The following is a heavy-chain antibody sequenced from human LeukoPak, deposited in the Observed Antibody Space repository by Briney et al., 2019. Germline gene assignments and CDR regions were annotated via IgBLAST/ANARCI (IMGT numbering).Heavy chain of an antibody. CDR3: AKDLGSYYSNTWYRGFAS. CDR2: ISWDGGTT. CDR1: GFTFDYYT. D-gene: IGHD6-13*01. J-gene: IGHJ4*02. Sequence: PGGFLRLSCTASGFTFDYYTMHWVRQAPGKGLEWVSLISWDGGTTYYADSVKGRFTISRDSSKNSLSLQMNSLRTEDTALYYCAKDLGSYYSNTWYRGFASWGQGTLVTVSS. V-gene: IGHV3-43*01.